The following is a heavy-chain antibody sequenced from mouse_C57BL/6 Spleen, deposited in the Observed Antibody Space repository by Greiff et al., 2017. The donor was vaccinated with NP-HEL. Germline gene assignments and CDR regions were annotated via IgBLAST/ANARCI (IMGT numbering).Heavy chain of an antibody. CDR1: GFSLTSYG. V-gene: IGHV2-6-1*01. J-gene: IGHJ3*01. Sequence: VQGVESGPGLVAPSQSLSIPCTVSGFSLTSYGVHWVRQPPGKGLEWLVVIWSDGSTTYNPALKSRLSISKDNSKGQVFLKSNSLQTDDTAMYYCARHGDYGEFAYWGQGTLVTVSA. D-gene: IGHD2-4*01. CDR2: IWSDGST. CDR3: ARHGDYGEFAY.